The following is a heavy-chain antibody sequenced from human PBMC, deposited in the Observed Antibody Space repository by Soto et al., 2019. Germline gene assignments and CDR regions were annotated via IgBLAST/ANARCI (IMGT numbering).Heavy chain of an antibody. CDR1: GFSFSSYS. Sequence: GGSLRLSCAASGFSFSSYSMNWLRQAPGKGLEWVSYISSSSSTIYYADSVKGRFTISRDNAKNSLCLQMNSLRAGDTAVYYCARDYCRGTSCRFDYWGQGTPVTVSS. D-gene: IGHD2-2*01. J-gene: IGHJ4*02. CDR3: ARDYCRGTSCRFDY. V-gene: IGHV3-48*01. CDR2: ISSSSSTI.